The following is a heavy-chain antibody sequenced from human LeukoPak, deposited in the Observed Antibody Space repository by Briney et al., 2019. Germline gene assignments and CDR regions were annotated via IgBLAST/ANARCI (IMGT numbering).Heavy chain of an antibody. J-gene: IGHJ6*03. D-gene: IGHD2-2*01. Sequence: GGSLSLSCAASGFTFDSYAMTWVRQAPGKGLEWVSSISGGGGITNYADSVKGRFTMSRDNSKYTLFLQMNSLRAEDTAVYYCAKYGVDCSSTSCYPLYYMDVWGKGTTVTVSS. CDR1: GFTFDSYA. V-gene: IGHV3-23*01. CDR3: AKYGVDCSSTSCYPLYYMDV. CDR2: ISGGGGIT.